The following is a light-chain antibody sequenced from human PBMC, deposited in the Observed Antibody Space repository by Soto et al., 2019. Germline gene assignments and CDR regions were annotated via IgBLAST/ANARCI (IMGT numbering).Light chain of an antibody. CDR3: QQYYSTPLFT. J-gene: IGKJ3*01. CDR1: QSVLYSSNNKNY. Sequence: DIVMTQSPDSLAVSLGERATINCKSSQSVLYSSNNKNYLAWYQQKPGQPPKLLIYWASTRESGVPDRFSGSGSGTDFTLTISSLQAEDVAVYYCQQYYSTPLFTFGPGTKVEI. CDR2: WAS. V-gene: IGKV4-1*01.